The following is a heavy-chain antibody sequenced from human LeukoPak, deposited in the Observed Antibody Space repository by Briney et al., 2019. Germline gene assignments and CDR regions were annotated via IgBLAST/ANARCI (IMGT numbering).Heavy chain of an antibody. CDR1: GFTFSSYA. D-gene: IGHD6-6*01. Sequence: GGSLRLSCAASGFTFSSYAMSWVRHAPGKGLEWVSAISGSGGSTYYADSVKGRFTISRDNSKNTLYLQMNSLRAEDTAVYYCAKISYSSSSPFDYWGQGTLVTVSS. CDR2: ISGSGGST. CDR3: AKISYSSSSPFDY. J-gene: IGHJ4*02. V-gene: IGHV3-23*01.